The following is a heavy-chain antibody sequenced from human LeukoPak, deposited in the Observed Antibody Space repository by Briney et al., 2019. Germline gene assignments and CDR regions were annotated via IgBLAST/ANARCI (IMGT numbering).Heavy chain of an antibody. V-gene: IGHV4-59*01. CDR1: GGSISSYY. CDR2: IYYSGGT. D-gene: IGHD1-26*01. CDR3: ARDPSGRYFNWFDP. J-gene: IGHJ5*02. Sequence: SETLSLTCTVSGGSISSYYWSWIRQPPGKGLEWIGYIYYSGGTNYNPSLKSRVTISVDTSKNQFSLKLRSVTAADTAVCYCARDPSGRYFNWFDPWGQGTLVTVSS.